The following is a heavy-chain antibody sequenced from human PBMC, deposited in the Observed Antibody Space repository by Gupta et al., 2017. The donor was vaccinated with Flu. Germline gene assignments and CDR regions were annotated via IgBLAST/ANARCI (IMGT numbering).Heavy chain of an antibody. V-gene: IGHV5-51*03. J-gene: IGHJ4*02. CDR1: GYFFTSYW. D-gene: IGHD6-25*01. Sequence: EVQLVQSGAEVKKPGESLKISCRGSGYFFTSYWIAWVRQMPGKGLEWMASIYPGDAESKYSPSFQGQVTISADKSISTAYLQWSSLRASDSAMYYCARLDLQRIDSWGQGTLVTVSS. CDR3: ARLDLQRIDS. CDR2: IYPGDAES.